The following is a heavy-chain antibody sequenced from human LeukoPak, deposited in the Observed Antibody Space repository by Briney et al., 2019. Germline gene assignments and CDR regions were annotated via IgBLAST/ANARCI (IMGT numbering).Heavy chain of an antibody. J-gene: IGHJ3*02. CDR1: GESFSGYY. D-gene: IGHD1-26*01. CDR2: INHSGST. CDR3: ARSALGRDAFDI. V-gene: IGHV4-34*01. Sequence: NPSETLSLTCAVYGESFSGYYWSWIRQPPGKGLEWIGEINHSGSTNYNPSLKSRVTISVDTSKNLFSVKLSSVTAADTAVYYCARSALGRDAFDIWGQGTMVTVSS.